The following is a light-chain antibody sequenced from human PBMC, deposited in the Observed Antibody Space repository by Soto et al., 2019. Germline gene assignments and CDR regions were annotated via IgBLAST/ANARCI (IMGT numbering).Light chain of an antibody. Sequence: EILMTQSPATLSVSPGERATLSCRASQSVSSNVAWYQQKPCQAPRLLIYGASSRATGIPDRFSGSGSGTDFTLTISRLEPEDFAVYYCQQYGSSGTFGQGTKVDIK. CDR2: GAS. J-gene: IGKJ1*01. CDR3: QQYGSSGT. CDR1: QSVSSN. V-gene: IGKV3-20*01.